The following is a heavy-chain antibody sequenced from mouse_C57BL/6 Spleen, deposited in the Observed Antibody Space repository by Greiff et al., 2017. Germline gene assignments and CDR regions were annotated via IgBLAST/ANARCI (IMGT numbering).Heavy chain of an antibody. J-gene: IGHJ4*01. CDR1: YFAFMASA. CDR2: FTMYSDAP. CDR3: ARSPANYAMDY. V-gene: IGHV1-49*01. Sequence: LKESGAELVRPGSSVKLSCKDSYFAFMASAMHWVKQRPGHGLEWIGSFTMYSDAPEYNENFKGKATLTANPSSSTAYMELSGLTYEDSAVYYGARSPANYAMDYWGQGTSVTVSA.